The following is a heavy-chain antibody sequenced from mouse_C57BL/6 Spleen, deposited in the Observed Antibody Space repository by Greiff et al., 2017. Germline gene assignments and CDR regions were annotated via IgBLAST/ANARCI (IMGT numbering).Heavy chain of an antibody. CDR1: GFTFSDYG. Sequence: EVQLQESGGGLVKPGGSLKLSCAASGFTFSDYGMHWVRQAPEKGLEWVAYISSGSSTIYYADTVKGRFTISRDNAKNTLFLQMTSLRSEDTAMYYCARGDDYGVYFDYWGQGTTLTVSS. D-gene: IGHD2-4*01. V-gene: IGHV5-17*01. CDR3: ARGDDYGVYFDY. J-gene: IGHJ2*01. CDR2: ISSGSSTI.